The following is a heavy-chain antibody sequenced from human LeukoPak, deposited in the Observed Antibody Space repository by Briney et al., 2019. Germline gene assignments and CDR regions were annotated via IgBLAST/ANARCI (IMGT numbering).Heavy chain of an antibody. J-gene: IGHJ4*02. CDR2: INPNSGGT. CDR1: GYTFTGYY. Sequence: ASVKVSCKASGYTFTGYYMHWVRQAPGQGLEWMGWINPNSGGTNYAQKFQGRVTMTRDTSISTAYMELSRLRSDDTAVYYCARDLKDFGVGDYWGQGTLVTVSS. V-gene: IGHV1-2*02. D-gene: IGHD3-3*01. CDR3: ARDLKDFGVGDY.